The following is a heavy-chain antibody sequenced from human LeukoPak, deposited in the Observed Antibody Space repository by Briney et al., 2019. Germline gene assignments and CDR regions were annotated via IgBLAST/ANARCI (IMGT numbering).Heavy chain of an antibody. Sequence: GASVKVSCKASGYTFTSYGISWVRQAPGQGLEWMGWISAYNGNTNYAQKLQGRVTMTTDTSTSTDYMELRSLRSDGTAVYYCARGGFGVYYDSSGSPTFDYWGQGTLVTVSS. CDR1: GYTFTSYG. V-gene: IGHV1-18*01. J-gene: IGHJ4*02. CDR3: ARGGFGVYYDSSGSPTFDY. D-gene: IGHD3-22*01. CDR2: ISAYNGNT.